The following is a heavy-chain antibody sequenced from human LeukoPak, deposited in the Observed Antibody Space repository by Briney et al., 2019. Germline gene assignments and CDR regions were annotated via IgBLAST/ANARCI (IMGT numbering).Heavy chain of an antibody. Sequence: PGGSLRLSCAASGFTFSSYGMHWVRQAPGKGLEWVAVIWYDGSNEYYADSVKGRFTISRDNSKNTLYLQMNSLRAEDTAVYYCAREGPRGELWPNYFDYWGQGTLVTVSS. CDR1: GFTFSSYG. CDR3: AREGPRGELWPNYFDY. V-gene: IGHV3-33*01. CDR2: IWYDGSNE. J-gene: IGHJ4*02. D-gene: IGHD3-16*01.